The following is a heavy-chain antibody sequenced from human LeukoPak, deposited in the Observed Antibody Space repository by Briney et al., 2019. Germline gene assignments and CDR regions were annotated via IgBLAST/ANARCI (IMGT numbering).Heavy chain of an antibody. J-gene: IGHJ4*02. D-gene: IGHD6-6*01. CDR2: IYSGGST. Sequence: SGGSLRLSCAASGFAVSSNYMSWVRQAPGKGLEWVSVIYSGGSTYYADSVKGRFTISRGNSKNTLYLQMNSLRAEDTAVYYCARGKGQLVLFDYWGQGTLVTVSS. CDR1: GFAVSSNY. V-gene: IGHV3-53*01. CDR3: ARGKGQLVLFDY.